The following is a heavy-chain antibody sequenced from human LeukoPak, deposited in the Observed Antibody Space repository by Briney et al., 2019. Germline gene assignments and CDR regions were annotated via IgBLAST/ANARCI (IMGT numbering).Heavy chain of an antibody. J-gene: IGHJ5*02. CDR3: ARDVFDDYRTHHKFDP. CDR2: IYYSGST. D-gene: IGHD3-10*02. V-gene: IGHV4-39*07. CDR1: GGSISSSGYY. Sequence: SETLSLTCTVSGGSISSSGYYWGWIRQPPGKGLEWIGSIYYSGSTYYNPSLKSRVTISVDTSKNQFSLKLSSVTAADTAVYYCARDVFDDYRTHHKFDPWGQGTLVIVSS.